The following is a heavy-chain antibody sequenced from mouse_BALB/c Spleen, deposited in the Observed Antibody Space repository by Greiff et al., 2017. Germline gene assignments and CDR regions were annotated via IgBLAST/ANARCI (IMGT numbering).Heavy chain of an antibody. Sequence: VQLKQSGTVLARPGASVKMSCKASGYSFTSYWMHWVKQRPGQGLEWIGAIYPGNSDTSYNQKFKGKAKLTAVTSASTAYMELSSLTNEDSAVYYCTRSPPGTHFDYWGQGTTLTVSS. CDR2: IYPGNSDT. J-gene: IGHJ2*01. V-gene: IGHV1-5*01. D-gene: IGHD4-1*01. CDR1: GYSFTSYW. CDR3: TRSPPGTHFDY.